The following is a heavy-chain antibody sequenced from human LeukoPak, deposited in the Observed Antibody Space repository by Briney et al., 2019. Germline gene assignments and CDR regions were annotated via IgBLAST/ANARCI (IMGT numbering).Heavy chain of an antibody. J-gene: IGHJ4*02. CDR1: GGSFSGYY. CDR2: INHSGST. CDR3: ARAGYGDSDFDY. Sequence: TSETLSLTCAVYGGSFSGYYWSWIRQPPGKGLEWIGEINHSGSTNYNPSLKSRVTISVDTSKNQFSLKLNSVTAADMAVYYCARAGYGDSDFDYWGQGTLVTVSS. V-gene: IGHV4-34*01. D-gene: IGHD4-17*01.